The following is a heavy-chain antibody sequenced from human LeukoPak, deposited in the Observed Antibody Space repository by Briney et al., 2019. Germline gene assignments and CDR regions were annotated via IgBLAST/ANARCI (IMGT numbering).Heavy chain of an antibody. CDR3: ARDPTIAVAGPGY. CDR1: GYTFTSYG. J-gene: IGHJ4*02. Sequence: GASVKVSCKASGYTFTSYGISWVRQAPGQGLEWMGWSSGYNGNTNYAQKVQGRVTMTTDTSTSTAYMELRSLRSDDTAVYYCARDPTIAVAGPGYWGKGTLVTVSS. CDR2: SSGYNGNT. V-gene: IGHV1-18*01. D-gene: IGHD6-19*01.